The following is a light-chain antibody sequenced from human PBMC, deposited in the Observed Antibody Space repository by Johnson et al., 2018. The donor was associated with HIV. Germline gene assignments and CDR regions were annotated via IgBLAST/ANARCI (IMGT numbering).Light chain of an antibody. CDR3: GTWDSSLISALYV. CDR2: DNN. CDR1: SSNIGNNY. J-gene: IGLJ1*01. V-gene: IGLV1-51*01. Sequence: QSILTQPPSVSAAPGQKVTISCSGSSSNIGNNYVSWYQQLPGTAPKLLIYDNNKRPSGIPDRFSGSKSGTSATLGITGLQTGDEADYYCGTWDSSLISALYVFGTGTKVTVL.